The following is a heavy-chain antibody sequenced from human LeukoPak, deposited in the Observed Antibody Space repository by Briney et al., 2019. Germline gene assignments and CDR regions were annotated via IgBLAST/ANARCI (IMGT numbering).Heavy chain of an antibody. V-gene: IGHV1-18*01. CDR2: ISAYNGNT. Sequence: ASAKVSCKASGYTFTSYGISWVRQAPGQGLEWMGWISAYNGNTNFAQKLQGRITMTTDTSTSTAYMELRSLRSDDTAVYYCVRSGYCYGGTCHSGAFDIWGQGTVVTVSS. CDR1: GYTFTSYG. CDR3: VRSGYCYGGTCHSGAFDI. J-gene: IGHJ3*02. D-gene: IGHD2-15*01.